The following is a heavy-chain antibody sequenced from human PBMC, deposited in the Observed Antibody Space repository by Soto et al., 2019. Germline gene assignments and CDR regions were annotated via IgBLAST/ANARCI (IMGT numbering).Heavy chain of an antibody. J-gene: IGHJ4*02. V-gene: IGHV1-18*01. CDR1: GYTFTSYG. D-gene: IGHD3-10*01. CDR2: ISAYNGNT. CDR3: ARDNAALKSITMVRGVSTFDY. Sequence: GASVKVSCKASGYTFTSYGISWVRQAPGQGLEWMGWISAYNGNTNYAQKLQGRVTMTTDTSTSTAYMELRSLRSDDTAVYYCARDNAALKSITMVRGVSTFDYWGQGTLVTVSS.